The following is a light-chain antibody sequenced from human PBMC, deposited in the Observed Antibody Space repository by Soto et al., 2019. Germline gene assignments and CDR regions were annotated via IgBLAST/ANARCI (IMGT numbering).Light chain of an antibody. V-gene: IGKV1-9*01. CDR2: ASS. CDR3: QQLNTFPVT. Sequence: DIQLTQSPSFLSASVGDRVTITCRASQSISSYLAGYQQTPGKAPKLLIYASSTLQSGVPSRFSGSGSGTEFTLTISSLQPEDFATYYCQQLNTFPVTFGQGTRLDI. J-gene: IGKJ5*01. CDR1: QSISSY.